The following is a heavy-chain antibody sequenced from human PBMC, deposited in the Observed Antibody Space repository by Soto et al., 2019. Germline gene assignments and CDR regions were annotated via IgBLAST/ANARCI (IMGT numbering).Heavy chain of an antibody. CDR1: GFTFNNYA. Sequence: PWGSLRLSCAASGFTFNNYAMSWVRQAPGKGLEWVSAISGNVISTYYADSVRGRFTISRDNSENTLFLQMNRLRSDDAAVYYCARDRGVPAVTITSPDNWGQGTLVTVSS. D-gene: IGHD2-2*01. CDR3: ARDRGVPAVTITSPDN. J-gene: IGHJ4*02. V-gene: IGHV3-23*01. CDR2: ISGNVIST.